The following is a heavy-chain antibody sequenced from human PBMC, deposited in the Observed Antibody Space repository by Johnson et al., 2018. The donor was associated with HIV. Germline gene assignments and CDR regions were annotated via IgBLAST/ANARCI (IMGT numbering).Heavy chain of an antibody. J-gene: IGHJ3*02. Sequence: QVQLVESGGGVVQPGGSLRLSCAASGFTFSSYGMHWVRQAPGKGLEWVSRINSDGSSTSYADSVKGRFTISRDNSKNTLYLQMNSLRAEDTAVYYCARAGGSDAFDIWGQGTMVTVSS. CDR3: ARAGGSDAFDI. CDR2: INSDGSST. V-gene: IGHV3-NL1*01. CDR1: GFTFSSYG.